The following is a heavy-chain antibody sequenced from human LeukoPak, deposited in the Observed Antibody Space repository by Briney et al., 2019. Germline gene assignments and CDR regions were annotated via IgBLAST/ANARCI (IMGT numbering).Heavy chain of an antibody. V-gene: IGHV1-2*02. Sequence: GASVKVSCKASGYTFTGYYMHWVRQAPGQGLEWMGWINPNSGGTNYAQKFQGRVTMTRDTSISTAYMELSRLRSDDTAVYYCAKDAAFYYDSSGCEDYWGQGTLVTGSS. J-gene: IGHJ4*01. CDR1: GYTFTGYY. D-gene: IGHD3-22*01. CDR2: INPNSGGT. CDR3: AKDAAFYYDSSGCEDY.